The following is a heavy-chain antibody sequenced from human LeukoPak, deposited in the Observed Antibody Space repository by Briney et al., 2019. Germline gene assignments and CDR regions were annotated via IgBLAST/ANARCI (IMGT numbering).Heavy chain of an antibody. D-gene: IGHD3-22*01. CDR1: GFTVSSNY. J-gene: IGHJ4*02. Sequence: GGSLRLSCAASGFTVSSNYMSWVRQAPGKGLEWVSVIYSGGSTYYADSVKGRFTISRDNPKNTLFLQMNSLRAEDTAVYFCAKRGVVIRVILVGFHKEAYYFDSWGQGALVTVSS. V-gene: IGHV3-53*01. CDR3: AKRGVVIRVILVGFHKEAYYFDS. CDR2: IYSGGST.